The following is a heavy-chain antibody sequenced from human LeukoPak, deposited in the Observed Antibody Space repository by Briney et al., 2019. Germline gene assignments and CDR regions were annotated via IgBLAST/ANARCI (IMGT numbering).Heavy chain of an antibody. CDR1: GYTFTSYG. D-gene: IGHD6-19*01. J-gene: IGHJ4*02. Sequence: ASVKVSCKASGYTFTSYGISWVRQAPGQGLEWMGWISAYNGNTNYAQKLQGRVTMTTDTSTSTAYMELRSLRSDDTAVYYCARDRRSSGWYYFDYWGQGTLVTVSS. CDR3: ARDRRSSGWYYFDY. V-gene: IGHV1-18*01. CDR2: ISAYNGNT.